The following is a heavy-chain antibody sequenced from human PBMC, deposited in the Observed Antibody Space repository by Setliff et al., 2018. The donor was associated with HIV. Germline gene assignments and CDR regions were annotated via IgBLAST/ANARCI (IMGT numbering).Heavy chain of an antibody. CDR3: ATSPFSGYQSNSGY. Sequence: GESLKISCKGSGYSFISYWIDWVRQMPGKGLEWVGRIDPGDSYTRYSPSFRGHVTISADKSINAAYLQWNSLKASDTAIYYCATSPFSGYQSNSGYWGQGTLVTVSS. CDR2: IDPGDSYT. D-gene: IGHD3-22*01. J-gene: IGHJ4*02. CDR1: GYSFISYW. V-gene: IGHV5-10-1*01.